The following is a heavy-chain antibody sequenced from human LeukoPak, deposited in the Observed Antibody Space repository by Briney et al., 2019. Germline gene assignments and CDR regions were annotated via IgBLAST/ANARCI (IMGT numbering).Heavy chain of an antibody. D-gene: IGHD2-15*01. Sequence: GGSLRLSCAASGFTFSSYGMSWVRQAPGKGLEWVSSISSTGGTTYYADSVKGRFTISRDNSKNTLYLQMNSLRAEDTAIYYCAKNGDRGACCTGGTCYPYFYYYMDVWGKGTTVTI. CDR1: GFTFSSYG. CDR2: ISSTGGTT. J-gene: IGHJ6*03. V-gene: IGHV3-23*01. CDR3: AKNGDRGACCTGGTCYPYFYYYMDV.